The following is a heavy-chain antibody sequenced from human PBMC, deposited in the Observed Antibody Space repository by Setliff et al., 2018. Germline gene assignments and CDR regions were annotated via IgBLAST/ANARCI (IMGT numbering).Heavy chain of an antibody. CDR1: GGSFSGYY. CDR3: ARGPRYSGSYYVNY. CDR2: INHSGSS. J-gene: IGHJ4*02. D-gene: IGHD1-26*01. Sequence: SETLSLTCAVYGGSFSGYYWTWIRQPPGKGLEWIGEINHSGSSNYNPSLKSRVTISVDTSKNQFSLNLSSATAADTAVYYCARGPRYSGSYYVNYWGQGTLVTVS. V-gene: IGHV4-34*01.